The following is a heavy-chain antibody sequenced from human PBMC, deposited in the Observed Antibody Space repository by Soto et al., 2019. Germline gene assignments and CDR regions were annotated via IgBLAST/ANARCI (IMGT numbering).Heavy chain of an antibody. CDR3: SSERRAPYFDS. V-gene: IGHV1-69*06. J-gene: IGHJ5*01. D-gene: IGHD2-21*01. CDR1: GGTFSSHG. Sequence: QVQLVQSGTVVQRRGSSVKVSCQASGGTFSSHGMAWVRQAPGQGLEWMGGIIPTFGTPTYAPKLQGRVTITADKAKNTAYMELTSMRSEHKGVHYCSSERRAPYFDSRGQGTLITVSS. CDR2: IIPTFGTP.